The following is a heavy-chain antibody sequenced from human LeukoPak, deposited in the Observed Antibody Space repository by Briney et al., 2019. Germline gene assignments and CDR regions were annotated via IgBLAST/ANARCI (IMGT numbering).Heavy chain of an antibody. Sequence: PGGSLRLSCAASGFTVSSNYMSWVRQAPGKGLEWVSVIYSGGSTYYADSVKGRFTISRDNSKNTLYLQMNSLRAEDTAVYYCARGYCDSSGYIDYWGQGTLVTVSS. D-gene: IGHD3-22*01. CDR1: GFTVSSNY. V-gene: IGHV3-53*01. CDR2: IYSGGST. CDR3: ARGYCDSSGYIDY. J-gene: IGHJ4*02.